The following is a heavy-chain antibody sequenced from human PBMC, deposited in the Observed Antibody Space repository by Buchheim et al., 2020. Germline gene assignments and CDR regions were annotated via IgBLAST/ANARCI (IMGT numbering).Heavy chain of an antibody. Sequence: EVQLLESGGGLVQPGGSLRRSCAASGFTFSSYAMSWVRQAPGKGLEWVSAISGSGGSTYYADSVKGRFTISRDNSKNTLYLQMNSLRAEDTAVYYCAKYPGYSYGTAPEAYYYYGMDVWGQGTT. CDR1: GFTFSSYA. D-gene: IGHD5-18*01. J-gene: IGHJ6*02. CDR2: ISGSGGST. V-gene: IGHV3-23*01. CDR3: AKYPGYSYGTAPEAYYYYGMDV.